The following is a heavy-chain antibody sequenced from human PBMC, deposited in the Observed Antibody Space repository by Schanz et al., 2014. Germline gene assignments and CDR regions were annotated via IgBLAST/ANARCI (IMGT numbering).Heavy chain of an antibody. CDR3: AKIRYDSSGYYLPYYGMDV. Sequence: VQLVESGGGVVQPGRSLRLSCAASGFTFSAYAMSWVRQPPGKGLEWVSSIRGSGGGTDYADSVKGRFTISRDNSKNTLYLQMNSLRAEDTAVYYCAKIRYDSSGYYLPYYGMDVWGQGTTVIVSS. CDR2: IRGSGGGT. V-gene: IGHV3-23*04. CDR1: GFTFSAYA. D-gene: IGHD3-22*01. J-gene: IGHJ6*02.